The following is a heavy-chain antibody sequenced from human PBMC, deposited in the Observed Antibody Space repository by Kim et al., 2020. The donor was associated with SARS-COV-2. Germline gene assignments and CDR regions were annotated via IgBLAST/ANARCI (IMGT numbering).Heavy chain of an antibody. CDR2: ISWNSGSI. D-gene: IGHD5-12*01. V-gene: IGHV3-9*01. J-gene: IGHJ4*02. CDR1: GFTFDDYA. Sequence: GGSLILSCAASGFTFDDYAMHWVRQAPGKGLEWVSGISWNSGSIGYADSVKGRFTISRDNAKNSLYLQMNSLRAEDTALYYCAKDISPRMVACDYWGQGTLVTVSS. CDR3: AKDISPRMVACDY.